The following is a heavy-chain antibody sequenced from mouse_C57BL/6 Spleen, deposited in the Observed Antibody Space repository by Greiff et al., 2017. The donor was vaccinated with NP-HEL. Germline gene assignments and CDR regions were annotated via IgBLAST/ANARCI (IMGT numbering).Heavy chain of an antibody. V-gene: IGHV5-4*01. J-gene: IGHJ3*01. Sequence: EVQLVESGGGLVKPGGSLKLSCAASGFTFSSYAMSWVRQTTEKRLEWVAIISAGGSYTYYPDNVKGRVTISRDNAENNLYLQMSHLKSEDTASYYCAREPFAYWGQGTLVTVSA. CDR3: AREPFAY. CDR1: GFTFSSYA. CDR2: ISAGGSYT.